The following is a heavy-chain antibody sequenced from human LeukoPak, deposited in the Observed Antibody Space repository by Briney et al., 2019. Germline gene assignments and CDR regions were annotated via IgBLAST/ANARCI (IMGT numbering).Heavy chain of an antibody. V-gene: IGHV4-34*01. CDR1: GGSFSGYY. D-gene: IGHD2-21*01. Sequence: SETLSLTCAVYGGSFSGYYWSWIRQPPGKGLEWIGEINHSGSTSYNPSLKSRVTISVDTSKNQFSLKLSSVTAADTAVYYCARGPFDSYAFDIWGQGTMVTVSS. J-gene: IGHJ3*02. CDR2: INHSGST. CDR3: ARGPFDSYAFDI.